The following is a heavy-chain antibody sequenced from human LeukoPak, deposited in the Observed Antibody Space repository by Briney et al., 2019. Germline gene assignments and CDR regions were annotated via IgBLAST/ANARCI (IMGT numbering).Heavy chain of an antibody. D-gene: IGHD6-19*01. V-gene: IGHV3-48*01. CDR1: GFTFSGYI. CDR3: ARDQWLDY. CDR2: IGTSGNTI. J-gene: IGHJ4*02. Sequence: GGSLRLSCAASGFTFSGYIMNWVRQAPGKGLEWVSFIGTSGNTIYYADSVKGRFTVSRDNAKNSLYLQMNSLRAEDTAVYYCARDQWLDYWGRGTLVTVSS.